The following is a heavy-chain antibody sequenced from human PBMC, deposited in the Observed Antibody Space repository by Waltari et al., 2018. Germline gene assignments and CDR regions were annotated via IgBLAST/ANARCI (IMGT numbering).Heavy chain of an antibody. CDR1: GGSISSHH. V-gene: IGHV4-59*11. CDR3: ARRLGYCSGGSCPAFDI. D-gene: IGHD2-15*01. Sequence: QVQLQESGPGLVKPSEPLSLTCTVSGGSISSHHWSWNRQPPGKGLEWIGYIYYSGSTNYNPSLKSRVTISVDTSKNQFSLKLSSVTAADTAVYYCARRLGYCSGGSCPAFDIWGQGTMVTVSS. CDR2: IYYSGST. J-gene: IGHJ3*02.